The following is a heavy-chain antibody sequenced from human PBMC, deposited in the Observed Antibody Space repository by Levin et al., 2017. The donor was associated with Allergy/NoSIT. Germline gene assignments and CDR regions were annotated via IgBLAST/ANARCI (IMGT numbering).Heavy chain of an antibody. V-gene: IGHV3-23*01. CDR1: GFTFSSYA. CDR3: AKKEGIVVVVAADDY. Sequence: GGSLRLSCAASGFTFSSYAMSWVRQAPGKGLEWVSAISGSGGCTYYADSVKGRFTISRDNSKNTLYLQMNSLRAEDTAVYYCAKKEGIVVVVAADDYWGQGTLVTVSS. D-gene: IGHD2-15*01. CDR2: ISGSGGCT. J-gene: IGHJ4*02.